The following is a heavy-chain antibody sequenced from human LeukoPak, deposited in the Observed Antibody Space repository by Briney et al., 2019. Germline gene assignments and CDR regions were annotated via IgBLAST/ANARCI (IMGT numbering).Heavy chain of an antibody. J-gene: IGHJ3*02. D-gene: IGHD4-17*01. V-gene: IGHV3-74*01. Sequence: PGGSLRLSCAASGFTFRSYWMHWVRQAPGKGPVWVSRINSDGSNTIYADSVKGRFTISRDNAKNTLYLQMNSLRAEDTAVYYCARDDYGDYGEQTDAFDIWGQGTMVTVSS. CDR1: GFTFRSYW. CDR3: ARDDYGDYGEQTDAFDI. CDR2: INSDGSNT.